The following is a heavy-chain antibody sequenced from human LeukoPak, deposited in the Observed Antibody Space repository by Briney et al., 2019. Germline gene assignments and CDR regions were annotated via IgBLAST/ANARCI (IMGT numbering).Heavy chain of an antibody. J-gene: IGHJ4*02. CDR3: AKREKGTTGRFFDY. CDR1: GFTFTNYA. Sequence: GGSLRLSCAASGFTFTNYAMTWVRQAPGKGLEWVSGISEGVGNTYYADSVKGRFTISRDHSKNTLYLQMNSLRAEDTALYYCAKREKGTTGRFFDYWGQGTLITVSS. D-gene: IGHD4-17*01. CDR2: ISEGVGNT. V-gene: IGHV3-23*01.